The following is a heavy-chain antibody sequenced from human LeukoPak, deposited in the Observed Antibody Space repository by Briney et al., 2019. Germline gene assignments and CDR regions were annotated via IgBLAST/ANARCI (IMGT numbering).Heavy chain of an antibody. D-gene: IGHD3-10*01. CDR2: IKQDGIEK. V-gene: IGHV3-7*01. Sequence: GGSLRLSCAASGFTLSTYWMTWVRQAPGKGLEWVANIKQDGIEKHYVDSVKGRFTISRDNAKNSLYLQMNSLRAEDTAVYYCARDQVLYGSGSLDYWGQGTLVTVSS. CDR1: GFTLSTYW. CDR3: ARDQVLYGSGSLDY. J-gene: IGHJ4*02.